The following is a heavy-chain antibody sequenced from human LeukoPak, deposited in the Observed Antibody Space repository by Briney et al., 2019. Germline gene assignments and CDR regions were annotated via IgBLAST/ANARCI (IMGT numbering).Heavy chain of an antibody. Sequence: GGSLRLSCAASGFTVSSNYMSWVRQAPGKGLEWVSVIYSGGSTYYADSVKGRFTISRDNSKNTLYLQMNSLRAEDTAVYYCARDSIVLVPAARVGLYYYGMDVWGQGTTVTVSS. CDR1: GFTVSSNY. V-gene: IGHV3-66*01. CDR3: ARDSIVLVPAARVGLYYYGMDV. CDR2: IYSGGST. D-gene: IGHD2-2*01. J-gene: IGHJ6*02.